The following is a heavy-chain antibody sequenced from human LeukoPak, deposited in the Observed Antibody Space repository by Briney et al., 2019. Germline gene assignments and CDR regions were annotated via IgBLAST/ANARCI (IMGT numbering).Heavy chain of an antibody. CDR3: ASIGGDSTGGVFDY. CDR2: ISYDGSNK. V-gene: IGHV3-30*03. J-gene: IGHJ4*02. Sequence: PGRSLRLSCAASGFTFSSYGMHWVRQAPGKGLEWVAVISYDGSNKYYADSVKGRFTISRDNSKNTLYPQMNSLRAEDTAVYYCASIGGDSTGGVFDYWGQGTLVTVSS. CDR1: GFTFSSYG. D-gene: IGHD2-21*02.